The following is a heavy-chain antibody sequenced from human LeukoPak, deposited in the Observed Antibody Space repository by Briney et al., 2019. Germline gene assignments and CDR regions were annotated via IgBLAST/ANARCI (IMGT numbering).Heavy chain of an antibody. V-gene: IGHV4-39*07. CDR1: GGSISSSSYY. CDR3: ARDCGIYSGGWYGTMSNLLSRIGGIDY. J-gene: IGHJ4*02. Sequence: PSETLSLTCTVSGGSISSSSYYWGWIRQPPGKGLEWIGSIYYSGSTYYNPSLKSRVTISVDTSKNQFSLKLSSVTAADTAVYYCARDCGIYSGGWYGTMSNLLSRIGGIDYWGQGTLVTVSS. CDR2: IYYSGST. D-gene: IGHD6-19*01.